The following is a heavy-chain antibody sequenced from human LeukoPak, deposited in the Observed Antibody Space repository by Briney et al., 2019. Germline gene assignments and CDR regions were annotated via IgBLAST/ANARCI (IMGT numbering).Heavy chain of an antibody. Sequence: PSETLPLTCTVSGGSISSSSYYWGWIRQPPGKGLEWIGSIYYSGSTYYNPSLKSRVTISVDTSKNQFSLKLSSVTAADTAVYYCASSYYDFWSGYPNWFDPWGQGTLVTVSS. CDR3: ASSYYDFWSGYPNWFDP. CDR1: GGSISSSSYY. CDR2: IYYSGST. J-gene: IGHJ5*02. D-gene: IGHD3-3*01. V-gene: IGHV4-39*01.